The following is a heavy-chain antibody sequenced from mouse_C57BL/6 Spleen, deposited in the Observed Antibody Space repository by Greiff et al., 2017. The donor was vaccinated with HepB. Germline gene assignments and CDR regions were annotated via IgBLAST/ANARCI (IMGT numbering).Heavy chain of an antibody. CDR3: ARRPYYGNSYFDY. CDR2: IHPNSGST. CDR1: GYTFTSYW. V-gene: IGHV1-64*01. D-gene: IGHD2-10*01. J-gene: IGHJ2*01. Sequence: QVQLQQPGAELVKPGASVKLSCKASGYTFTSYWMHWVKQRPGQGLEWIGMIHPNSGSTNYNEKFKSKATLTVDKSSSTAYMQLSSQTSEDSAVYYSARRPYYGNSYFDYWGQGTTLTVSS.